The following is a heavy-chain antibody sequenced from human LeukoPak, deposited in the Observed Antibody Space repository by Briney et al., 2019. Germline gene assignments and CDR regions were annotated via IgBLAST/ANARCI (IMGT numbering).Heavy chain of an antibody. CDR2: IYHSGST. V-gene: IGHV4-38-2*02. CDR1: GYSISSGYY. D-gene: IGHD1-26*01. CDR3: ARDASGSYSSGY. Sequence: SETLSLTCTVSGYSISSGYYWGWIRQPPGKGLEWIGSIYHSGSTYYNPSLKSRVTISVDTSKNQFSLKLSSVTAADTAVYYLARDASGSYSSGYWGQGTLVTVSS. J-gene: IGHJ4*02.